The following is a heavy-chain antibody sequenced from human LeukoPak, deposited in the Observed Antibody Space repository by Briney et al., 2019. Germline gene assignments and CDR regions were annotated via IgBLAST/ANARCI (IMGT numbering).Heavy chain of an antibody. CDR3: AKEYGSGSYFAQDAFDI. Sequence: PGGSLRLSCAASGFTVSSNYMSWVRQAPGKGLEWVSVIYSGGSTYYADSVKGRFTISRDNAKNSLYLQMNSLRAEDMALYYCAKEYGSGSYFAQDAFDIWGQGTMVTVSS. CDR1: GFTVSSNY. D-gene: IGHD3-10*01. V-gene: IGHV3-53*05. CDR2: IYSGGST. J-gene: IGHJ3*02.